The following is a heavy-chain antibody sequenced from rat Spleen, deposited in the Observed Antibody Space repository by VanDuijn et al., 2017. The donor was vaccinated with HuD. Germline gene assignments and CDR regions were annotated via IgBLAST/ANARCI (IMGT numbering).Heavy chain of an antibody. J-gene: IGHJ2*01. CDR1: GFSLSSYG. CDR2: IWGNGNT. D-gene: IGHD1-11*01. CDR3: TRDRLRFDY. V-gene: IGHV2-13*01. Sequence: QVQLKESGPGLVKPSLTLSLTCTVSGFSLSSYGVIWVRQPPGKGLEWMGVIWGNGNTNYNSALKSRLSISRDTSKSQVFLKMNSLQTEDTAIYYCTRDRLRFDYWGQGVMVTVSS.